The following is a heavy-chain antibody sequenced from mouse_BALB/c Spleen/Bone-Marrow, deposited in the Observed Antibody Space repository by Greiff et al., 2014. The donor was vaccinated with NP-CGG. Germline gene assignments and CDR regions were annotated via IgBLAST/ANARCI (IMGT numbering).Heavy chain of an antibody. CDR3: ARLIYGSSYIVDF. J-gene: IGHJ4*01. CDR2: INPSSGRT. D-gene: IGHD1-1*01. V-gene: IGHV1S81*02. CDR1: GYTFTGYW. Sequence: VQLQQSGAELVKPGASVKLSCKASGYTFTGYWMHWVKQRPGQGLEWIGEINPSSGRTNYNEKFESMATLTVDKSSSTAYMQLSSLTSEDSAVFYCARLIYGSSYIVDFWGQGTSVTVSS.